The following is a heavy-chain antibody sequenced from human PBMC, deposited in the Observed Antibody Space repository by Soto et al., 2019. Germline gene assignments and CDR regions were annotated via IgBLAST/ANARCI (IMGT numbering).Heavy chain of an antibody. CDR3: AREHSGYSSIDY. V-gene: IGHV1-8*01. CDR2: MNPNSGNT. CDR1: GYTFSSYD. J-gene: IGHJ4*02. Sequence: GASVKVSCKASGYTFSSYDINGVRQATGQGLEWMGWMNPNSGNTGYAQKFQGRVTMTRNTSISTAYMELSSLRSEDTAVYYCAREHSGYSSIDYWGQGTLVTVSS. D-gene: IGHD3-22*01.